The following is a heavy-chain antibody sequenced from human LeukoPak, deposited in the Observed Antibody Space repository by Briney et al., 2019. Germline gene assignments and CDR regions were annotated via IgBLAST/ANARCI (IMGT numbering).Heavy chain of an antibody. CDR1: GGSISSGGYY. CDR3: ARVLDYYGSGIYSFDH. Sequence: SETLSLTCTVSGGSISSGGYYWSWIRQPPGKGLEWIGYIYHSGSTYYNPSLKSRVTISVDTSKNQFSLKLTSVTAADTAVYYCARVLDYYGSGIYSFDHWGQGILVTVSS. CDR2: IYHSGST. D-gene: IGHD3-10*01. V-gene: IGHV4-30-2*01. J-gene: IGHJ4*02.